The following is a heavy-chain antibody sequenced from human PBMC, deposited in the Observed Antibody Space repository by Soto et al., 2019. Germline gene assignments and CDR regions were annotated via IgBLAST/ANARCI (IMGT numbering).Heavy chain of an antibody. CDR2: IYWDDDE. Sequence: QITLKESGPTLVKPTQTLTLTCTFSGFSLSTTAEGVGWIRQPPGKALEWLALIYWDDDERYSPSLKSRLTITKDTSKNQLARTLTNVDPVDTATYYCAHGSCSSADCYPNPYLDYWGQGILVTVSS. D-gene: IGHD2-2*01. J-gene: IGHJ4*02. CDR1: GFSLSTTAEG. V-gene: IGHV2-5*02. CDR3: AHGSCSSADCYPNPYLDY.